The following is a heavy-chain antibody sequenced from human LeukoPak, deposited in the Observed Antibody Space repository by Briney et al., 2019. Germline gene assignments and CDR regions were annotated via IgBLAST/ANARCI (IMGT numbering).Heavy chain of an antibody. CDR3: ARSFSGMDY. CDR2: ISGNGDST. CDR1: GFTFSSFA. V-gene: IGHV3-64*01. Sequence: GGSLRLSCAASGFTFSSFAMHWVRQAPGKGLEYVSTISGNGDSTYYANSVRGRFTISRDNSKNTLYLQMGSLGTEDMAVYYCARSFSGMDYWGQGTLVTVSS. D-gene: IGHD3-10*01. J-gene: IGHJ4*02.